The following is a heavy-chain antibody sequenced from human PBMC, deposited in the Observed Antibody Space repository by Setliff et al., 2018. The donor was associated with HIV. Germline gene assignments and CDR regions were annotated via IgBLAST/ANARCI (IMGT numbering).Heavy chain of an antibody. CDR2: IDASANT. V-gene: IGHV4-38-2*01. CDR1: GFSISSRYY. D-gene: IGHD6-13*01. Sequence: KPSETLSLTCDVSGFSISSRYYWAWIRQAPGKGLEWIGCIDASANTYYIPSLKSRATISIDTSKNQLSLKLRSVTAADTAVYYCARIGSGWSVGWFDPWGQGTLVTVSS. J-gene: IGHJ5*02. CDR3: ARIGSGWSVGWFDP.